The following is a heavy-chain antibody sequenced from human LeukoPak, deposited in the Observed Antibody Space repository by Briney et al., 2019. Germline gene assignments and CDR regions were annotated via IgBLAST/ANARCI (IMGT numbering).Heavy chain of an antibody. Sequence: GRSLRLSCAASGFTFSSYGMHWVRQAPGKGLERVAVISYHGGNIYYADSVKGRFTISRDNSKNTLCLQMSSLRSEDTAVYYCTKKKEGSWQQLGDYWGQGTLVTVSS. CDR2: ISYHGGNI. D-gene: IGHD6-13*01. CDR1: GFTFSSYG. CDR3: TKKKEGSWQQLGDY. V-gene: IGHV3-30*18. J-gene: IGHJ4*02.